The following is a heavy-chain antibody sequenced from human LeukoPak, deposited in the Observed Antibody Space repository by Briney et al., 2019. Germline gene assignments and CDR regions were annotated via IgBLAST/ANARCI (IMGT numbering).Heavy chain of an antibody. V-gene: IGHV3-7*01. Sequence: PGGSLRLSCAASGFTFRSYWMRWVRQAPGKGLEWVANIKQDGSEKNYVDSVKGRFTISRDNAKNSLYLQMDSLRVEDTAVYYCARGRPHGNDYWGQGTLVTVSS. D-gene: IGHD4-23*01. J-gene: IGHJ4*02. CDR2: IKQDGSEK. CDR1: GFTFRSYW. CDR3: ARGRPHGNDY.